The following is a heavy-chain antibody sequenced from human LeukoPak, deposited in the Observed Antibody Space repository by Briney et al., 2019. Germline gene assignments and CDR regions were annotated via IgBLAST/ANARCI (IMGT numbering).Heavy chain of an antibody. CDR3: AREPFIAAAGWYNWFDP. Sequence: GGSLRLSCAASGFTFSSYWMSWVRQAPGKGLEWVANIKQDGSEKYYVDSVKGRFTFSRDNAKNSLYLQMNSLRAEDTAVYYCAREPFIAAAGWYNWFDPWGQGTLVTVSS. CDR1: GFTFSSYW. V-gene: IGHV3-7*01. CDR2: IKQDGSEK. J-gene: IGHJ5*02. D-gene: IGHD6-13*01.